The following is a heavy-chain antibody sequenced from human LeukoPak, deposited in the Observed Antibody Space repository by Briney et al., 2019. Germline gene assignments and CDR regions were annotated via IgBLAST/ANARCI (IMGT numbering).Heavy chain of an antibody. CDR2: IYSGGST. CDR3: AKSSHAFGAFDI. D-gene: IGHD3-16*01. J-gene: IGHJ3*02. V-gene: IGHV3-66*01. Sequence: GGSLRPSCAASEFSVGSNYMTWVRQAPGKGLEWVSLIYSGGSTYYADSVKGRFTISRDNSKNTLYLQMNSLRAEDTAVYYCAKSSHAFGAFDIWGQGTMVTVSS. CDR1: EFSVGSNY.